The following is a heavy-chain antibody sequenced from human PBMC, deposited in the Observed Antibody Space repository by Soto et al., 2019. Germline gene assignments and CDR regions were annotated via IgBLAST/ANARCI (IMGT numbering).Heavy chain of an antibody. CDR3: ARDHIVVVPAAIRYNWFDP. Sequence: GASVKVSCKASGGTFSSYAISWVRQAPGQGLEWMGGIIPIFGTANYAQKFQGRVTITADESTSTAYMELSSLRSEDTAVYYCARDHIVVVPAAIRYNWFDPWRQGTLVPVSS. D-gene: IGHD2-2*01. CDR2: IIPIFGTA. J-gene: IGHJ5*02. V-gene: IGHV1-69*13. CDR1: GGTFSSYA.